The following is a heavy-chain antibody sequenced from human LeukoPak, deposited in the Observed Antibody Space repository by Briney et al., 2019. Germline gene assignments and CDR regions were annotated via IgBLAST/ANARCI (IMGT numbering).Heavy chain of an antibody. CDR2: IIPIFGTA. V-gene: IGHV1-69*05. J-gene: IGHJ5*02. D-gene: IGHD6-25*01. CDR1: GGTFIIYA. Sequence: ASVRVSFTASGGTFIIYAISWGRQGPGQGGEWVGGIIPIFGTANYAQNFQGRVTITTDESTSTAYMELSSLESDDTAIYSCAREGVAAEDVNWFDPWGQGTLVTVSS. CDR3: AREGVAAEDVNWFDP.